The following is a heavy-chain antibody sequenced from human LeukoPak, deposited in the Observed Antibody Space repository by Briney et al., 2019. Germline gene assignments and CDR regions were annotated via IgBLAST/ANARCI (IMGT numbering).Heavy chain of an antibody. J-gene: IGHJ5*02. D-gene: IGHD2-2*01. V-gene: IGHV3-23*01. Sequence: PGGSLRLSCAASGFCFSTYAMSWVRQAPVRGLEWVSTVSESGGSTDYADSVKGRFTISRDNSKNTLYLQMNSLRAEDTAVYYCERRYQLLSVSWFDPWGQGTLVTVSS. CDR1: GFCFSTYA. CDR3: ERRYQLLSVSWFDP. CDR2: VSESGGST.